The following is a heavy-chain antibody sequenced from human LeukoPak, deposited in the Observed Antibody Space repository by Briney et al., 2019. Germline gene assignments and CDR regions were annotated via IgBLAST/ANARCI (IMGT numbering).Heavy chain of an antibody. CDR1: GLSFSSYW. J-gene: IGHJ3*01. D-gene: IGHD3-22*01. CDR3: ARLHNSGYSIN. CDR2: IRQDGTEK. V-gene: IGHV3-7*01. Sequence: GGSLRLSCAASGLSFSSYWMSWVRQAPGKGLEWVANIRQDGTEKYYVDSVRGRFTISRDNAKNSLYLKLNSLRAEDTAVYYCARLHNSGYSINWGQGTMVTVSS.